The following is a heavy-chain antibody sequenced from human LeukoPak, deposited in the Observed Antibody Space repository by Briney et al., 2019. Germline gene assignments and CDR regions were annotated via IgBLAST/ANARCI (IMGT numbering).Heavy chain of an antibody. CDR2: ISYDANNK. V-gene: IGHV3-30-3*01. Sequence: GGSLRLSCAASGFTFSSSAMHWVRQAPGKGLEWVAVISYDANNKYYADSVKGRFTISRDNFQNTLYLQMNSLRVEDTAVYYCARGFHYDSSGYLDYWGQGTLVTVSS. CDR1: GFTFSSSA. CDR3: ARGFHYDSSGYLDY. J-gene: IGHJ4*02. D-gene: IGHD3-22*01.